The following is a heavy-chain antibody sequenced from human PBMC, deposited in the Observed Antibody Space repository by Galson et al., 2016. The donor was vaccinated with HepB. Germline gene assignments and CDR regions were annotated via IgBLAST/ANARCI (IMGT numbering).Heavy chain of an antibody. Sequence: TLSLTCAVSGGSISSGGYSLSWIRQPPGKGLEWVGHIFHNGRTYYNPSLETRVVISVDRSRNQLSLNLTSVTAADTAVYYCARVFPSDYGGYYLDNWGQGTLVTVSS. V-gene: IGHV4-30-2*01. CDR3: ARVFPSDYGGYYLDN. J-gene: IGHJ4*02. CDR2: IFHNGRT. D-gene: IGHD4-23*01. CDR1: GGSISSGGYS.